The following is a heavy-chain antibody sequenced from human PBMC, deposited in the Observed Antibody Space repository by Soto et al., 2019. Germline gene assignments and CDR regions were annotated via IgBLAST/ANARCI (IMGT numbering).Heavy chain of an antibody. J-gene: IGHJ6*02. Sequence: EVQMVETGGGLSQPGGPRKLSCAASGFIVSSKKMTWVRRAPGKGLEWVSVIYTGGSTHYADSARGRFTISRDSSKNTLYLQMNSLRAEDAAVYYCTTYTGYGMDVWGQGTTVTVSS. V-gene: IGHV3-53*02. CDR3: TTYTGYGMDV. CDR2: IYTGGST. CDR1: GFIVSSKK. D-gene: IGHD3-16*01.